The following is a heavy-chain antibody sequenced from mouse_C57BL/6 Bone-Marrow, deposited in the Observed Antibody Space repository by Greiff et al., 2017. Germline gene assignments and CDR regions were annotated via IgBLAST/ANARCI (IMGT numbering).Heavy chain of an antibody. V-gene: IGHV5-4*01. J-gene: IGHJ3*01. CDR2: ISAGGSYT. D-gene: IGHD1-1*01. CDR3: ASDRVFSTVLADGFAY. Sequence: EVHLVESGGGLVKPGGSLKLSCAASGFTFSSYAMSWVRQTPEKRLEWVATISAGGSYTYYPDNVTGRFTISRDNAKNHLYLQMSHLKSEDTSMYYCASDRVFSTVLADGFAYWGQGTLVTVSA. CDR1: GFTFSSYA.